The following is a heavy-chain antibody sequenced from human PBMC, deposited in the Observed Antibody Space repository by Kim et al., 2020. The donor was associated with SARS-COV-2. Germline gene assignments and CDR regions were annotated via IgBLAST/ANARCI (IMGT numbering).Heavy chain of an antibody. D-gene: IGHD3-22*01. V-gene: IGHV5-51*01. CDR3: ARHLSHYDSSSYWRY. J-gene: IGHJ4*02. CDR1: GYSFTTYW. Sequence: GESLKISCKASGYSFTTYWIGWVRQMPGKGLEWMGIIYPGDSDTRYSPSFQGQVTISADKSISTAYLQWSSLKASDTAMYYCARHLSHYDSSSYWRYWGQGTLVTVSS. CDR2: IYPGDSDT.